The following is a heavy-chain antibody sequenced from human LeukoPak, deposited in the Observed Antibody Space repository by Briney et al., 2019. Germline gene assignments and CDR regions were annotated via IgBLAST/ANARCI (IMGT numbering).Heavy chain of an antibody. V-gene: IGHV4-59*01. CDR1: GGSISSYY. J-gene: IGHJ4*02. CDR2: IYYSGST. D-gene: IGHD3-9*01. CDR3: ARIRYLDPYYFDY. Sequence: SETLSLTCTVSGGSISSYYWSWIRPPPGKGLEWIGYIYYSGSTNYNPSLKSRVTISVDTSKNQFSLKLSSVTAADTAVYYCARIRYLDPYYFDYWGQGTLVTVSS.